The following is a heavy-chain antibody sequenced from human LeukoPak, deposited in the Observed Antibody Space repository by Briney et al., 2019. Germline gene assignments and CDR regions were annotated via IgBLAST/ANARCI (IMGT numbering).Heavy chain of an antibody. V-gene: IGHV4-4*07. J-gene: IGHJ4*02. CDR3: ARLVPAAPMSLYFDY. Sequence: PSETLSLTCTVSGGSISSYYWSWIRQPAGKGLEWIGRIYTSGSTNYNPSLKSRVTMSVDTSKNQFSLKLSSVTAADTAVYYCARLVPAAPMSLYFDYWGQGTLVTVSS. CDR1: GGSISSYY. CDR2: IYTSGST. D-gene: IGHD2-2*01.